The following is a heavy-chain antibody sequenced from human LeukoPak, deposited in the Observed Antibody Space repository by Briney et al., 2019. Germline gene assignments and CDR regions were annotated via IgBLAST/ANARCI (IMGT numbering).Heavy chain of an antibody. CDR1: GYTFTSYD. V-gene: IGHV1-8*01. J-gene: IGHJ5*02. D-gene: IGHD6-13*01. Sequence: GASVKVSCKASGYTFTSYDINWVRQATGQGLEWMGWMNPNSGNTGYAQKFQGRVTMTRNTSISTAYMELSSLRSEDTAVYYCASYDGSSWYPGWFDPWGQGTLVIASS. CDR3: ASYDGSSWYPGWFDP. CDR2: MNPNSGNT.